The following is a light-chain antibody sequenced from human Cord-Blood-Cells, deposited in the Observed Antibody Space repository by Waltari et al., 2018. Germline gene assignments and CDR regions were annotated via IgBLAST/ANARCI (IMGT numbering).Light chain of an antibody. J-gene: IGLJ1*01. Sequence: QSALTQPRSVSGSPGQSVPISCTGTSSAVGGYHYVSWYQQHPGKAPKLMIYDVSKRPSGVPDRFSGSKSGNTASLTISGLQAEDEADYYCCSYAGSYTFVFGTGTKVTVL. CDR1: SSAVGGYHY. CDR2: DVS. CDR3: CSYAGSYTFV. V-gene: IGLV2-11*01.